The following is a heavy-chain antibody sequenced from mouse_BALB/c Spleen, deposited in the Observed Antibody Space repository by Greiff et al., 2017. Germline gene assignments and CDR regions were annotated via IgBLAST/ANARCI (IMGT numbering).Heavy chain of an antibody. CDR2: INPSNGRT. CDR3: MVRTYAMDY. V-gene: IGHV1S81*02. D-gene: IGHD2-1*01. J-gene: IGHJ4*01. CDR1: GYTFTSYW. Sequence: VQLQQPGAELVKPGASVKLSCKASGYTFTSYWIHWVKQRPGQGLEWIGEINPSNGRTNYNEKFKSKATLTVDKSSSTAYMQLSSLTSEDSAVYYCMVRTYAMDYWGQGTSVTVSS.